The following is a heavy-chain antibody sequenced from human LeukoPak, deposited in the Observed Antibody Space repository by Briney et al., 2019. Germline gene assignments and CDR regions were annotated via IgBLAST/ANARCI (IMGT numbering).Heavy chain of an antibody. CDR1: GFTFRDYG. Sequence: PGGSLRLSCAASGFTFRDYGIHWVRQAPGKGLEWVAVIWSDGSNKYYADSVKGRFTISRDNSKKTLYLQMNSLRVEDTAVYYCVRASGSFDYWGQGTLVTVSS. J-gene: IGHJ4*02. CDR2: IWSDGSNK. CDR3: VRASGSFDY. V-gene: IGHV3-33*01. D-gene: IGHD3-10*01.